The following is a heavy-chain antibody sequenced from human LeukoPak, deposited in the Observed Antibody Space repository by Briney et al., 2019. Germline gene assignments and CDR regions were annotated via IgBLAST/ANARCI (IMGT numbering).Heavy chain of an antibody. CDR3: ARDRDDIVARRGLDC. D-gene: IGHD5-12*01. CDR1: GFTFSSYA. J-gene: IGHJ4*02. Sequence: PGRSLRLSCAASGFTFSSYAMHWVRQAPGKGLEWVAVISYDGSNKYYADSVKGRFTISRDNSKNTLYLQMNSLRAEDTAVYYCARDRDDIVARRGLDCWGQGTLVTVSS. V-gene: IGHV3-30*04. CDR2: ISYDGSNK.